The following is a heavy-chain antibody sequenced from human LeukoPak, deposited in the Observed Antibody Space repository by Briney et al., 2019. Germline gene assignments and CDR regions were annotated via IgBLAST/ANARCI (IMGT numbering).Heavy chain of an antibody. J-gene: IGHJ4*02. Sequence: AASVKVSCKASGGTFSSYAISWVRQAPGQGLEWMGRIIPILGIANYAQKFQGRVTITADESTSTAYMELSSLRSEDTAVYYCARAFMVRGVIIRSFDYWGQGTLVTVSS. CDR1: GGTFSSYA. CDR3: ARAFMVRGVIIRSFDY. D-gene: IGHD3-10*01. V-gene: IGHV1-69*04. CDR2: IIPILGIA.